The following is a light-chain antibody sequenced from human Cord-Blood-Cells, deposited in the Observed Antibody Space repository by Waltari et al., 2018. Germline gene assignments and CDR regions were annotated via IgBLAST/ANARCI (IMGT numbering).Light chain of an antibody. V-gene: IGLV2-18*02. J-gene: IGLJ3*02. Sequence: QSALTQPPSVSGSPGQSVTISCTGTSSDVGSYNRVSWYQQHPGTAPKLMIYEVSNRPSGVPDRFSGSKSGNTASLTISGLQAEDEADYYCSSYTSSSTWVFGGGTKLTVL. CDR1: SSDVGSYNR. CDR3: SSYTSSSTWV. CDR2: EVS.